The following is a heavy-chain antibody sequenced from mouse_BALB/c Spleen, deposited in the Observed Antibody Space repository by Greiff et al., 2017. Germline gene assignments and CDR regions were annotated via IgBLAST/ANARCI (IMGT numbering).Heavy chain of an antibody. Sequence: VQLVESGPGLVAPSQSLSITCPVSGFSLTGYGVHWVRQPPGKGLDWLGMIWGDGSTDYNSALKSRLSISKDNSKSQVFLKMISLQTDDTARYYCARDPSLTTATDYYAMDYWGQGTSVTVSS. J-gene: IGHJ4*01. CDR2: IWGDGST. CDR1: GFSLTGYG. D-gene: IGHD1-2*01. CDR3: ARDPSLTTATDYYAMDY. V-gene: IGHV2-6-7*01.